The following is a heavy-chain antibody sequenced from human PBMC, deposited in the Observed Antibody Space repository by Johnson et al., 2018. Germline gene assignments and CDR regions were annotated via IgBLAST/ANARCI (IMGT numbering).Heavy chain of an antibody. CDR2: ISYTGSP. CDR3: ASEGYYYDSSGAYYFYYYVDV. V-gene: IGHV4-30-4*01. J-gene: IGHJ6*03. D-gene: IGHD3-22*01. CDR1: GASISSGTYY. Sequence: QVQLQESGPGLVKPSQTLSLTCSVSGASISSGTYYWTWLRQPPGKGLEWIGYISYTGSPSYKPSLRRRVTISVDMSKNPFALELNSVTATGTARYFWASEGYYYDSSGAYYFYYYVDVLGRGTTVTVSS.